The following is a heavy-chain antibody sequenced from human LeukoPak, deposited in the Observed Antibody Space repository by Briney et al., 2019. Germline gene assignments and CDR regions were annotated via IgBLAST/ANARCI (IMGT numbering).Heavy chain of an antibody. CDR3: AKDIDDSSGYSFDY. CDR2: ISWNSGSI. CDR1: GFTFYDYA. V-gene: IGHV3-9*01. Sequence: GGSLRLSCAASGFTFYDYAMHWVRQAPGKGLEWVSGISWNSGSIGYADSVKGRFTISRDNAKNSLYLQMNSLRAEDTALYYCAKDIDDSSGYSFDYWGQGTLVTVSS. D-gene: IGHD3-22*01. J-gene: IGHJ4*02.